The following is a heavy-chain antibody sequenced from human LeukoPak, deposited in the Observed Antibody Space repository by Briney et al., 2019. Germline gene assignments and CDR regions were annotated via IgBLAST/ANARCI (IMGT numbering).Heavy chain of an antibody. J-gene: IGHJ6*02. Sequence: SQTLSLTCAISGDSASSNSAAWNWIRLSPSRGLDWLGRTYYRSKWYNDYAVSVKSRITINADTSKNQFSLQLNSVTPEDTAVYYCARGGTYYYGMDVWGQGTTVIVSS. D-gene: IGHD1-1*01. CDR3: ARGGTYYYGMDV. CDR1: GDSASSNSAA. V-gene: IGHV6-1*01. CDR2: TYYRSKWYN.